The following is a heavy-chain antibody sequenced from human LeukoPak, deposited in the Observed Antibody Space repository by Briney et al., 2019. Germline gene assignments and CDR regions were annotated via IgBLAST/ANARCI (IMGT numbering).Heavy chain of an antibody. CDR3: SEGYFEPFDH. V-gene: IGHV4-59*02. CDR2: LSYTGKA. Sequence: PSETLSLTCVVSGDSVSNFHWNWLRQVPGKGLEWIACLSYTGKADYNPSLASRVTISFDTSRNQGFSLKLKSVTAADTAVYYCSEGYFEPFDHWGQGILVTVSS. D-gene: IGHD2/OR15-2a*01. J-gene: IGHJ4*02. CDR1: GDSVSNFH.